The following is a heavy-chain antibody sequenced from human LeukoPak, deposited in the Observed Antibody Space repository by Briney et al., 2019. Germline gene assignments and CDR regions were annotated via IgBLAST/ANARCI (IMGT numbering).Heavy chain of an antibody. Sequence: PSETLSLTCTVSGGSISSYYWSWIRQPPGKGLEWIGSIYYSGSTYYNPSLKSRVTISVDTSKNQFSLKLSSVTAADTAVYYCARRRGVVATRCFDYWGQETLVTVSS. CDR1: GGSISSYY. V-gene: IGHV4-39*07. CDR3: ARRRGVVATRCFDY. D-gene: IGHD5-12*01. J-gene: IGHJ4*02. CDR2: IYYSGST.